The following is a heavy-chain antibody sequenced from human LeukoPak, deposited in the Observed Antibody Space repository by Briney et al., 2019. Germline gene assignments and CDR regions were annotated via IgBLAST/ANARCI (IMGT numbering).Heavy chain of an antibody. CDR2: ISYDGATE. D-gene: IGHD3-16*01. Sequence: GGSLRLSCLVSGFKFRDYGMHWVRQAPGKGLEWVAHISYDGATEHFADSVRGRFTVSRDDSKNTAYLQMDSLRPEDTASYFCAKVGFGFDYWGQGTVVTVSS. V-gene: IGHV3-30*18. CDR3: AKVGFGFDY. J-gene: IGHJ4*02. CDR1: GFKFRDYG.